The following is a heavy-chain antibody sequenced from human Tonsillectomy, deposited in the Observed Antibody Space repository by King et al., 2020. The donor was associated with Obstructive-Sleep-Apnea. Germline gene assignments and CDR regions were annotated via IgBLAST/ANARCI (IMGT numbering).Heavy chain of an antibody. CDR1: GYTFTSYY. D-gene: IGHD2-15*01. V-gene: IGHV1-46*01. CDR3: ARDQRELGYCSGGSCYSLLFDY. CDR2: INPSGGST. J-gene: IGHJ4*02. Sequence: QLVESGAEVKKPGASVKVSCKASGYTFTSYYMHWVRQAPGQGLEWMGIINPSGGSTSYAQKFQGRVTMTRDTSTSTVYMELSSLRSEDTAVYYCARDQRELGYCSGGSCYSLLFDYWGQGTLVTVSS.